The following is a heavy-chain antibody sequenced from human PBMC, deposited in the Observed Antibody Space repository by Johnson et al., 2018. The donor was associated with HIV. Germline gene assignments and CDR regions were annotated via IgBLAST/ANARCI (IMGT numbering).Heavy chain of an antibody. V-gene: IGHV3-64*04. CDR2: ISGGSAGT. J-gene: IGHJ3*02. D-gene: IGHD1-26*01. CDR1: GFTFSSNA. CDR3: AREGRLGSYLGGVAFDI. Sequence: QVQLVESGGGVVQPGRSLRLSCAASGFTFSSNAMHWVRQAPGKGLEWIAYISGGSAGTFYADSVKGRFTISRDNSKNTLYLQMNSLRAEDTAVYYCAREGRLGSYLGGVAFDIWGQGTMVTVSS.